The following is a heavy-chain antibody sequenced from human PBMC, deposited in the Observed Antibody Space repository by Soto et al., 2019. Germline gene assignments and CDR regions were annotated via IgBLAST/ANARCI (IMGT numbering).Heavy chain of an antibody. V-gene: IGHV3-49*03. CDR1: GFTFGDYA. D-gene: IGHD3-22*01. Sequence: GGSLRLSCTASGFTFGDYAMSWFRQAPGKGLEWVGFIRSKAYGGTTEYDASVKGRFTISRDDSKSIAYLQMNSLKTEDTAVYYCTRLRYYDSSGYFFDYWGQGTLVTVSS. CDR2: IRSKAYGGTT. J-gene: IGHJ4*02. CDR3: TRLRYYDSSGYFFDY.